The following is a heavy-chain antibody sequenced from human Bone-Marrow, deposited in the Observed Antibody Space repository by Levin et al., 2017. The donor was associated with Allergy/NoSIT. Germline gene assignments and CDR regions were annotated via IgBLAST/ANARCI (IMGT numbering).Heavy chain of an antibody. J-gene: IGHJ5*02. CDR3: AKVGLYYGMGSYYSSRFET. CDR1: GFTFDSYA. CDR2: INWNGGSI. V-gene: IGHV3-20*04. Sequence: LSLTCAASGFTFDSYAMSWVRQVPGKGLEWVSSINWNGGSIGYAESVKGRFTISRDNAKNSVFLQMNSLRAEDTALYYCAKVGLYYGMGSYYSSRFETWGQGSLVTVSS. D-gene: IGHD3-10*01.